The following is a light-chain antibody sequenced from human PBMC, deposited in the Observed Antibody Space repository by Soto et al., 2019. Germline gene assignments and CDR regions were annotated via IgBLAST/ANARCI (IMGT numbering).Light chain of an antibody. CDR3: QKYDSAPWT. CDR2: DAS. V-gene: IGKV1-27*01. CDR1: QGLGNY. J-gene: IGKJ1*01. Sequence: DIQMTQSPSSLSASVGDTVTISCRASQGLGNYLAWYQQKPGRLPQLLIFDASSLEPGVPSRFRGSRSGTDFILIINNLQPEDAATCYCQKYDSAPWTFGQGTKVQIK.